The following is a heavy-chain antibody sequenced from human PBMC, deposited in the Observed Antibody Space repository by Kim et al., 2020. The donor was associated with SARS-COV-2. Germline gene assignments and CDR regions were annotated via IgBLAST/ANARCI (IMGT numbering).Heavy chain of an antibody. CDR2: IYYSGST. Sequence: SETLSLTCTVSGGSISSGGYYWSWIRQHPGKGLEWIGYIYYSGSTYYNPSLKSRVTISVDTSKNKFSLKLSSVTAADTAVYYCARDGPLQSGAATLGLYYYYGMDVWGQGTTVTVSS. V-gene: IGHV4-31*03. D-gene: IGHD2-15*01. CDR3: ARDGPLQSGAATLGLYYYYGMDV. J-gene: IGHJ6*02. CDR1: GGSISSGGYY.